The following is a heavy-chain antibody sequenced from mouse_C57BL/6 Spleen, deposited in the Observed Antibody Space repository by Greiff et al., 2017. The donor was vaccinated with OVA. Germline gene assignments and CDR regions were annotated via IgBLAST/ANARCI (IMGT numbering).Heavy chain of an antibody. CDR2: ISDGGSYT. D-gene: IGHD1-1*01. J-gene: IGHJ1*03. CDR1: GFTFSSYA. CDR3: ARDYYGSRWYFDV. Sequence: EVKLVESGGGLVKPGGSLKLSCAASGFTFSSYAMSWVRQTPEKRLEWVATISDGGSYTYYPDNVKGRFTISRDNAKNNLYLQMSHLKSEDTAMYYCARDYYGSRWYFDVWGTGTTVTVSS. V-gene: IGHV5-4*01.